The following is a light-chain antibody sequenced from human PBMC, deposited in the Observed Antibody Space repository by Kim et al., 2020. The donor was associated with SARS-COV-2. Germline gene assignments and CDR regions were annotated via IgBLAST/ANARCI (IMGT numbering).Light chain of an antibody. CDR3: QQTDITPWT. CDR2: VAS. Sequence: DIQMTQSPSSVSASIGDRVVVTCRASQSITTRLNWYQQKPGQAPQLLIYVASRLESGVPARFSGSGAGTDFTLTIRDLQPEDFGIYFCQQTDITPWTFGQGTKVDIK. V-gene: IGKV1-39*01. CDR1: QSITTR. J-gene: IGKJ1*01.